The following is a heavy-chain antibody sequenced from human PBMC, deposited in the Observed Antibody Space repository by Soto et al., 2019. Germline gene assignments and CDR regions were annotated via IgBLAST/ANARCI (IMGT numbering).Heavy chain of an antibody. D-gene: IGHD2-2*02. CDR1: GGSFSGYY. CDR2: INHSGNT. Sequence: ASETLSLTCGVYGGSFSGYYWSWIRQPPGKGLEWIGEINHSGNTNYNPSLKSRVTISVDTAKNQFSLKLSSVTAADTAVYYCATLIPEITEEIFDYWGQGTLVTVSS. J-gene: IGHJ4*02. V-gene: IGHV4-34*01. CDR3: ATLIPEITEEIFDY.